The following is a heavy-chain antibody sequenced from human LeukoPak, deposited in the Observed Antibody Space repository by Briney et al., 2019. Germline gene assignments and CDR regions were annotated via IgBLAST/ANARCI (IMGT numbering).Heavy chain of an antibody. Sequence: PSETLSLTCTVSGGSISSSSYYWSWIRQPPGKGLEWIGYIYYSGSTNYNPSLKSRVTISVDTSKNQFSLKLSSVTAADTAVYYCARENYYDSSGSHFDYWGQGTLVTVSS. D-gene: IGHD3-22*01. CDR3: ARENYYDSSGSHFDY. V-gene: IGHV4-61*01. CDR1: GGSISSSSYY. CDR2: IYYSGST. J-gene: IGHJ4*02.